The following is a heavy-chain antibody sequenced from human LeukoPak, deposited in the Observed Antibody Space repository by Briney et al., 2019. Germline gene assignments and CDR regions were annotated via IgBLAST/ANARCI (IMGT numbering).Heavy chain of an antibody. J-gene: IGHJ4*02. V-gene: IGHV1-3*01. Sequence: ASVKVSCKASGYTFTSYAMHWARQAPGQRLEWMGWINAGNGNTKYSQKFQGRVTITRDTSASTAYMELSSLRSEDTAVYYCASRVSYCSGGSCLDYWGQGTLVTVSS. CDR2: INAGNGNT. CDR1: GYTFTSYA. CDR3: ASRVSYCSGGSCLDY. D-gene: IGHD2-15*01.